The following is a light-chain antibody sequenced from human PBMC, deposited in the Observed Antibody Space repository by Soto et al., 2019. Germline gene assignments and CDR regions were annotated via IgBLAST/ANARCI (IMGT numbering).Light chain of an antibody. CDR1: QSLNSY. J-gene: IGKJ4*01. V-gene: IGKV3-11*01. Sequence: EIVLTQSPATLSLSPGERATLSCRASQSLNSYLAWFQQKPGQAPRLLIYDVSNRATDIPARFSGSGSGTDFTLTISSLEPADFAVYYCQQRRDWPLTFGGGTRVEIK. CDR3: QQRRDWPLT. CDR2: DVS.